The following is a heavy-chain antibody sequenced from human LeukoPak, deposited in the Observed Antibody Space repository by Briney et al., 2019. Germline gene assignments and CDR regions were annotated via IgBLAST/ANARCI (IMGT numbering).Heavy chain of an antibody. CDR1: GYTFTSYD. Sequence: ASVKVSCKASGYTFTSYDINWVRQATGQGLEWMGWMNPNSGNTGYAQKFQGRVTMTRNTSISTAYMELSSLRSDDTAVYYCAKAAEYSGDDYFWFDYWGLGTLVTVSS. D-gene: IGHD5-12*01. J-gene: IGHJ4*02. CDR2: MNPNSGNT. V-gene: IGHV1-8*01. CDR3: AKAAEYSGDDYFWFDY.